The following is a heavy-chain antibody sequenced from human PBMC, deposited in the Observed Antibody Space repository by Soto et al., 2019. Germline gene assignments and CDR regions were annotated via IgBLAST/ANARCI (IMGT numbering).Heavy chain of an antibody. Sequence: PSETLSLTCTVSGGSISSYYWSWIRQPPGKGLEWIGYIYYSGSTNYNPSLKSRVTISVDTSKNQFSLKLSSVTAADTAVYYCASARYFDWLLTLDYWGQRTLVTVSS. CDR1: GGSISSYY. CDR2: IYYSGST. J-gene: IGHJ4*02. CDR3: ASARYFDWLLTLDY. D-gene: IGHD3-9*01. V-gene: IGHV4-59*01.